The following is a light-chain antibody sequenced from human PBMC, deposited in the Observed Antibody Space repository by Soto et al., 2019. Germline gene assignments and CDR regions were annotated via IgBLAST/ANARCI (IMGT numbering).Light chain of an antibody. CDR2: GAS. Sequence: EIVLTQSPGTLSLSPGERATLSCRASQSVSSNLAWYQQKPGQAPRLLIYGASTRATGIPVRFSGSGSGTEFTLTISSLQSEDFAVYYCQQYYTWPLTFGQGTRLENK. CDR3: QQYYTWPLT. V-gene: IGKV3-15*01. J-gene: IGKJ5*01. CDR1: QSVSSN.